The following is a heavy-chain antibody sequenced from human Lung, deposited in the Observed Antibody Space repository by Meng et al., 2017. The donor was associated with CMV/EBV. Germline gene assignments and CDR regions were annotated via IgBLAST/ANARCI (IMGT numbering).Heavy chain of an antibody. CDR2: NYYSGST. Sequence: QVQRQGSGPGIVKPSETLSLTCAVSGGSISTYFGSWIRQPPGKGLEWIGNNYYSGSTNDNPSLASRVTISVDSSKNQFSLKLSSVTAADTAVYYCARHQNGGTYPLDYWGQGTLVTVPS. V-gene: IGHV4-59*08. D-gene: IGHD3-16*02. J-gene: IGHJ4*02. CDR3: ARHQNGGTYPLDY. CDR1: GGSISTYF.